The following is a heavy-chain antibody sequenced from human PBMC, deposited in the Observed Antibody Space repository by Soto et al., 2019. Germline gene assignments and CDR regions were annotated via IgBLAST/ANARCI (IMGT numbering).Heavy chain of an antibody. CDR2: INHSGST. Sequence: SETLSLTCAVYGGSFSGYYLSWIRQPPGKGLEWIGEINHSGSTNYNPSLQRRVTISVDTSKNQFSLKLSSVRAEDTAMYYCATTVDTAMISYFFESWGQGTRVTVSS. D-gene: IGHD5-18*01. J-gene: IGHJ5*01. CDR1: GGSFSGYY. CDR3: ATTVDTAMISYFFES. V-gene: IGHV4-34*01.